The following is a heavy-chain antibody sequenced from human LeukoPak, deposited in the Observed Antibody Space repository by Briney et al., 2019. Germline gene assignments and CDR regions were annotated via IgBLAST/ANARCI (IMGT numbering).Heavy chain of an antibody. CDR1: GFTFSSYW. CDR3: ATFSGYSRGWYYFDS. J-gene: IGHJ4*02. V-gene: IGHV3-74*01. D-gene: IGHD6-19*01. CDR2: IDGDGSST. Sequence: GGSLRLSCAASGFTFSSYWMQWVRQAPGKGLVWVSRIDGDGSSTNYADSVKGRFTISRDNSKNTLYLQMDSLRAEDMAIYYCATFSGYSRGWYYFDSWGQGTLVTISS.